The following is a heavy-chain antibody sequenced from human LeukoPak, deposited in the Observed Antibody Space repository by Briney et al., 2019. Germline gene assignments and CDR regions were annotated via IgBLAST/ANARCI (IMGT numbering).Heavy chain of an antibody. Sequence: SETLSLTCTVSGYSISSGYYWGWIRQPAGKGLEWIGRIYTSGSTNYNPSLKSRVTMSVDTSKNQFSLKLSSVTAADTAVYYCAKGRRQWLVQDAFDIWGQGTMVTVSS. V-gene: IGHV4-4*07. CDR3: AKGRRQWLVQDAFDI. D-gene: IGHD6-19*01. CDR2: IYTSGST. J-gene: IGHJ3*02. CDR1: GYSISSGYY.